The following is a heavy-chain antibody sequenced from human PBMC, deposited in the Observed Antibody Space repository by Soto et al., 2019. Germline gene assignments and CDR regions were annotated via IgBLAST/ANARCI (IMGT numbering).Heavy chain of an antibody. J-gene: IGHJ4*02. CDR3: ARMLRAFWSGYPETPEFDY. CDR2: INERGGST. CDR1: GFTFSTYA. Sequence: EVQLLESGGGLVQPGGSLRLSCADSGFTFSTYALSWVRQAPGKGLEWVSAINERGGSTYYADSVKGRFTISRDNSKKTLYLQMNSLRAEDTALYYCARMLRAFWSGYPETPEFDYWGQGTLVTVSS. V-gene: IGHV3-23*01. D-gene: IGHD3-3*01.